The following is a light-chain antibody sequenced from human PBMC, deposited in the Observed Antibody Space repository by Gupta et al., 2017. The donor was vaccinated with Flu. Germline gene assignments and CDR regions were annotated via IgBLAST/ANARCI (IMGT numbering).Light chain of an antibody. CDR2: EAS. V-gene: IGKV3D-15*01. CDR1: QSVSSD. CDR3: QQYNRWPPYS. J-gene: IGKJ2*03. Sequence: EIVMTQSPATLSVSPGERVTLSCRASQSVSSDLAWYQQKPGQAPRLLIYEASSRDADTPARFSGSGSGTEFTLTISSRQSEDFAVYYCQQYNRWPPYSFGQGTKLEIK.